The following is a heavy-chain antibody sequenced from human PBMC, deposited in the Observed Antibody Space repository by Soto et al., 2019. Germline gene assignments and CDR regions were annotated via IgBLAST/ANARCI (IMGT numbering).Heavy chain of an antibody. V-gene: IGHV4-59*01. D-gene: IGHD3-10*02. CDR1: GGSISSYY. CDR2: IYYSGST. J-gene: IGHJ6*03. Sequence: SETLSLTCTVSGGSISSYYWSWIRQPPGKGLEWIGYIYYSGSTNYNPSLQSRVSISVDTSKNQFSLKLSSVTAADTAVYYCARDLFGGTYYYMDVWGKGTTVTVSS. CDR3: ARDLFGGTYYYMDV.